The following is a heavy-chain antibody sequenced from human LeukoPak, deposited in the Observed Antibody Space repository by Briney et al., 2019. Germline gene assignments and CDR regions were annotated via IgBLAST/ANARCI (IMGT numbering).Heavy chain of an antibody. V-gene: IGHV3-48*01. Sequence: GGSLRLSCAASGFTFSSYSMNWVRQAPGKGLEWVSYISSTSSTIYYTDSVKGRFTISRDNAKSSLYLQMNSLRAEDTAVYYCARGHGGYYSDSSGPVDYWGQGTLVTVSS. CDR3: ARGHGGYYSDSSGPVDY. CDR2: ISSTSSTI. CDR1: GFTFSSYS. D-gene: IGHD3-22*01. J-gene: IGHJ4*02.